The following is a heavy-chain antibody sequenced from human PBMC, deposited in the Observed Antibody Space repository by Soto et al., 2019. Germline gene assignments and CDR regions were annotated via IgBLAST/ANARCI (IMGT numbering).Heavy chain of an antibody. CDR1: GYSFTSDS. CDR2: IYPGDSDT. J-gene: IGHJ6*03. D-gene: IGHD6-13*01. V-gene: IGHV5-51*01. Sequence: EDSLKISCKGYGYSFTSDSIGWVRQMPGKGPEWMGIIYPGDSDTRYSPSFQGQVTISADKSISTAYLQWSSLKASDTAMYYCARQQQPRYYYYMDVWGKGTTVTVSS. CDR3: ARQQQPRYYYYMDV.